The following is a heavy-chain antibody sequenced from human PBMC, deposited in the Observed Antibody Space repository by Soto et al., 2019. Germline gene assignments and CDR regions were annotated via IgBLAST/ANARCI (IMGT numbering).Heavy chain of an antibody. D-gene: IGHD1-26*01. V-gene: IGHV3-23*01. Sequence: GGSLSLSCAASGFTFSNYAMSWVRMGEVKGPGLVGVINGCGGATSYENSSHDRFTTSRENSTNTLFLQMKSSRADDAAVYYFAKSHTGSFLNNHFDYWGLGTLVTVSS. CDR1: GFTFSNYA. CDR3: AKSHTGSFLNNHFDY. CDR2: INGCGGAT. J-gene: IGHJ4*02.